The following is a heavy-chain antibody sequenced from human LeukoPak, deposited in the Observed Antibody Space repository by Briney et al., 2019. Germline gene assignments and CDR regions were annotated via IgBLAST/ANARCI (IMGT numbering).Heavy chain of an antibody. CDR3: ARVNLYGDYEGGFDY. D-gene: IGHD4-17*01. J-gene: IGHJ4*02. V-gene: IGHV1-69*05. Sequence: SVKVSCKASGGTFSSYAISWVREAPGQGLEWMGRIIPIFGTANSAQKFQGRVTITTDESTSTAYMELSSLRSEDTAVYYCARVNLYGDYEGGFDYWGQGTLVTVSS. CDR1: GGTFSSYA. CDR2: IIPIFGTA.